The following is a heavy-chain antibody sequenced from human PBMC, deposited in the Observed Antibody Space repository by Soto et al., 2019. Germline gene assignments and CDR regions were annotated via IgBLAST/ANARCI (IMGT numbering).Heavy chain of an antibody. D-gene: IGHD3-16*01. V-gene: IGHV4-31*03. J-gene: IGHJ4*02. CDR2: ISYTGTT. CDR1: GGSISRGGSY. Sequence: QVQLQESGPGLVKPSQTLSLTCTVSGGSISRGGSYWSWIRQLPGEGLELIGYISYTGTTNYIPSLRSRVTLYVDTSKNQFSLTLTSVTAADTAVYFCARRYYDTVRGSYFDYWRQGRLVTFSS. CDR3: ARRYYDTVRGSYFDY.